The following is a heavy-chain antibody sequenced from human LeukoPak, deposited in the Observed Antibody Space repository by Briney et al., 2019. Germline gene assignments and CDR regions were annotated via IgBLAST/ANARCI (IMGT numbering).Heavy chain of an antibody. CDR1: GYTFTSYD. CDR3: ARSNGPVLVSPGAPINYYYFYMDV. CDR2: MNPNSGNT. V-gene: IGHV1-8*01. D-gene: IGHD3-3*02. Sequence: ASVKVSCKASGYTFTSYDINWVRQATGQGLEWMGWMNPNSGNTGYAQKFQGRVTMTRNTSISTAYMELSSLRSEDTAVYYCARSNGPVLVSPGAPINYYYFYMDVWGKGTTVTVSS. J-gene: IGHJ6*03.